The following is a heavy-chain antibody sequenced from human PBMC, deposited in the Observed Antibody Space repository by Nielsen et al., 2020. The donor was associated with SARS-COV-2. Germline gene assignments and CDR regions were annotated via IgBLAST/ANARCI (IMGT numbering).Heavy chain of an antibody. D-gene: IGHD6-13*01. Sequence: SETLFLTCTVSGASISNYYWSWIRQSPGKGLEWLGYVDYIGTISSNPSLKSRLTISLITSKNQVSLELTSMTAADTAVYYCARRIAANWFDLWGQGILVTVSS. CDR2: VDYIGTI. J-gene: IGHJ5*02. V-gene: IGHV4-59*01. CDR1: GASISNYY. CDR3: ARRIAANWFDL.